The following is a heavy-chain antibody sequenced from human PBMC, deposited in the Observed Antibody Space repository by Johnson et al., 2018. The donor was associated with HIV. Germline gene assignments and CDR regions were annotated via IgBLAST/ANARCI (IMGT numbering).Heavy chain of an antibody. J-gene: IGHJ3*02. V-gene: IGHV3-30*19. D-gene: IGHD6-13*01. CDR1: GFTFSTYG. CDR3: ARDGIAEEPRWDAFDI. Sequence: QVQLVESGGGVVQPGRSLRLSCAASGFTFSTYGMHWVRQAPGKGLDWVAVISYDGDNKYFADSVKGRFTISRDNSKNTLYLQMNSMRTEDTAVYYCARDGIAEEPRWDAFDIWGQGTMVTVSS. CDR2: ISYDGDNK.